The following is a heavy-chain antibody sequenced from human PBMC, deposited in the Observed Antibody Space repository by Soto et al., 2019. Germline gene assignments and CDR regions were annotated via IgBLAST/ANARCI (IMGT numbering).Heavy chain of an antibody. CDR1: GFTFSSYS. CDR2: FRTSGDDGTT. CDR3: AKKVNSGPGSQYFDY. V-gene: IGHV3-23*01. J-gene: IGHJ4*02. D-gene: IGHD1-1*01. Sequence: LRLSCAASGFTFSSYSMSWVRQAPGKGLEWISGFRTSGDDGTTYYADSVKGRFTISRDNSKNTLFLQMNSLRAEDTAIYYCAKKVNSGPGSQYFDYWGQGTLVTVSS.